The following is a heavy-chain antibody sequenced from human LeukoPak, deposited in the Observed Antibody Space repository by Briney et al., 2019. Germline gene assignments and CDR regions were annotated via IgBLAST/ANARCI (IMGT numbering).Heavy chain of an antibody. CDR3: AADPQMYYYDSSGDYFCS. V-gene: IGHV1-58*01. J-gene: IGHJ4*02. CDR2: IVVDSGNT. D-gene: IGHD3-22*01. Sequence: ASVKVSCKASGFTFSSSAVPWVRQARGQRLVWIGWIVVDSGNTNYAQKFQERVTITRDMSTSTAYMELSSLRSEDTAVYYCAADPQMYYYDSSGDYFCSWGQGTLVTVSS. CDR1: GFTFSSSA.